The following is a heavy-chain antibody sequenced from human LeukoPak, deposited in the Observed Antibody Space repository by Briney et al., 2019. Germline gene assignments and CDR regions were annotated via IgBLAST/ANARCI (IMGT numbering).Heavy chain of an antibody. CDR2: IYTSGST. CDR3: ARVLPTTVVTPEWYFDL. CDR1: GGSISSGSYY. Sequence: ASQTLSLTCTVSGGSISSGSYYWSWIRQPAGKALEWIGRIYTSGSTNYNPSLKSRVTISVDTSKNQFSLKLSSVTAADTAVYYCARVLPTTVVTPEWYFDLWGRGTLVTVSS. V-gene: IGHV4-61*02. D-gene: IGHD4-23*01. J-gene: IGHJ2*01.